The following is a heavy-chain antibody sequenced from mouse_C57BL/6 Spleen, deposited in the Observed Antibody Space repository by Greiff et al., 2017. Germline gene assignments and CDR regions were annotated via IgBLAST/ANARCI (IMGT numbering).Heavy chain of an antibody. CDR1: GFTFSSYT. CDR2: ISGGGGNT. CDR3: ARQGGYDV. D-gene: IGHD2-2*01. Sequence: VQLKESGGGLVKPGGSLKLSCAASGFTFSSYTMSWVRQTPEKRLEWVATISGGGGNTYYPDSVKGRFTISRDNAKNTLYLQMSSLRSEDTALYYCARQGGYDVWGTGTTVTVSS. V-gene: IGHV5-9*01. J-gene: IGHJ1*03.